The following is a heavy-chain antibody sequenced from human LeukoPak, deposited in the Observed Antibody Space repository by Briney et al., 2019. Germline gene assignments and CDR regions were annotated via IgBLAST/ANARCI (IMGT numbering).Heavy chain of an antibody. J-gene: IGHJ6*03. Sequence: SETLPLTCAVYGGSFSDYYWSWIRQSPGKGLEWIGEISHGGSTNYNPSLKSRVSISLDTSKNQSSLRLNSVTAADTAMYYCARQSLAVAGSPVWGNFYSYYYMDVWGNGTTVTISS. CDR2: ISHGGST. V-gene: IGHV4-34*01. D-gene: IGHD6-19*01. CDR3: ARQSLAVAGSPVWGNFYSYYYMDV. CDR1: GGSFSDYY.